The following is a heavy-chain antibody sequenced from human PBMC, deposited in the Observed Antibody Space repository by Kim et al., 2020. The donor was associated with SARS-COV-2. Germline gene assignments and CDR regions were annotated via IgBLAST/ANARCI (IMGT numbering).Heavy chain of an antibody. V-gene: IGHV7-4-1*02. D-gene: IGHD4-17*01. CDR3: ARDVPLAGDYVAYGMDV. J-gene: IGHJ6*02. CDR1: GYTFTSYA. CDR2: INTNTGNP. Sequence: ASVKVSCKASGYTFTSYAMNWVRQAPGQGLEWMGWINTNTGNPTYAQGFTGRFVFSLDTSVSTAYLQISSLKAEDTAVYYCARDVPLAGDYVAYGMDVWGQGTTVTVSS.